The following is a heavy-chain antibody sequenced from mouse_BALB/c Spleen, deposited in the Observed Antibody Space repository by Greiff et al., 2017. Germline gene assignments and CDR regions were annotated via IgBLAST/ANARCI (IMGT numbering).Heavy chain of an antibody. V-gene: IGHV5-4*02. Sequence: EVHLVESGGGLVKPGGSLKLSCAASGFTFSDYYMYWVRQTPEKRLEWVATISDGGSYTYYPDSVKGRFTISRDNAKNNLYLQMSSLKSEDTAMYYCAFGDFDYWGQGTTLTVAS. J-gene: IGHJ2*01. CDR2: ISDGGSYT. CDR1: GFTFSDYY. CDR3: AFGDFDY.